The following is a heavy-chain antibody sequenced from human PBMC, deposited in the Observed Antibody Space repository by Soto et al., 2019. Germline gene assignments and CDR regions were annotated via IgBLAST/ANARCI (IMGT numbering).Heavy chain of an antibody. CDR3: AKDLRPLYGGNSGVFFDY. V-gene: IGHV3-23*01. J-gene: IGHJ4*02. CDR1: GFTFSSYA. D-gene: IGHD4-17*01. CDR2: ISGSGGST. Sequence: GSLRLSCAASGFTFSSYAMSWFRHAPLKVLEWVSAISGSGGSTYYADSVKGRFTISRDNSKNTLYLQMNSLRAEDTAVYYCAKDLRPLYGGNSGVFFDYWGQGTLVTVSS.